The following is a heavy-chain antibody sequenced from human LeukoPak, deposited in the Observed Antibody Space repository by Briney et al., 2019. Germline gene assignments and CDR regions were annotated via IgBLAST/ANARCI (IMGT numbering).Heavy chain of an antibody. Sequence: SETLSLTCTVSGGSISSYYWSWIRQPPGKGLEWIGYIYYSGSTNYNPSLKSRVTISVDTSKNQFSLKLSSVTAADTAVYYWARGLQRVMGYSYGYSWFDPWGQGTLVTVSP. CDR1: GGSISSYY. D-gene: IGHD5-18*01. J-gene: IGHJ5*02. CDR3: ARGLQRVMGYSYGYSWFDP. V-gene: IGHV4-59*01. CDR2: IYYSGST.